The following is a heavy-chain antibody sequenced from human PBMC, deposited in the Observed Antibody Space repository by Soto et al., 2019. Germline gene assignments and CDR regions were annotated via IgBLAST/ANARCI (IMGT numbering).Heavy chain of an antibody. CDR1: GYTFTSYY. CDR2: INPSGGST. J-gene: IGHJ4*02. D-gene: IGHD6-13*01. V-gene: IGHV1-46*01. Sequence: QVQLVQSGAEVKKPGASVKVSCKASGYTFTSYYMHWVRQAPGQGLEWMGIINPSGGSTSYAQKFQGRGTMTRDTSSNTVYMELSSLRSEDKAVYYCARDDSSSWYGIDYWGQGALVTGSS. CDR3: ARDDSSSWYGIDY.